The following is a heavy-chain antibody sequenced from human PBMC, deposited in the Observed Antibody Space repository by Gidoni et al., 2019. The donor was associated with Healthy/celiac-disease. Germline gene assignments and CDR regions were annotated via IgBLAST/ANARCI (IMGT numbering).Heavy chain of an antibody. CDR2: IDWDDDK. Sequence: QVTLRESGPALVKPTQTLTLTCTFSGFSLSTSGMCVSWIRQPPGKALEWLALIDWDDDKYYSTSLKTRLTISKDTSKNQVVLTMTNMDPVDTATYYCARGITIFGVVPNSPFDYWGQGTLVTVSS. CDR3: ARGITIFGVVPNSPFDY. D-gene: IGHD3-3*01. V-gene: IGHV2-70*01. CDR1: GFSLSTSGMC. J-gene: IGHJ4*02.